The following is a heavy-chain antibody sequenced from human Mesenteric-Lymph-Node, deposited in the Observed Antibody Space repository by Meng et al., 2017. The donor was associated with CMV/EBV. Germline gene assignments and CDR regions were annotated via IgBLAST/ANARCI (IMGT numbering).Heavy chain of an antibody. V-gene: IGHV3-23*01. CDR2: ISGSGGST. CDR1: GFTVSSYA. D-gene: IGHD2-2*01. CDR3: ARGWDCSSTSWTIFCYYYGMDV. J-gene: IGHJ6*02. Sequence: WGSLRLSCAASGFTVSSYAMSWVRQAPGKGLEWVSAISGSGGSTYYADSVKGRFTISRDNSKHTLYLQMNSLRAEDTAVYYCARGWDCSSTSWTIFCYYYGMDVWGQGTTVTVSS.